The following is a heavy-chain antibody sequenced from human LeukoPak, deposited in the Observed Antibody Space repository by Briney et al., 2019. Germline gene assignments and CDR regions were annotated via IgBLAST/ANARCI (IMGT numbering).Heavy chain of an antibody. V-gene: IGHV3-21*01. Sequence: PGGSLRLSCAASGFTFSSYGMHWVRQAPGKGLEWVSSISSSSSYIYYADSVKGRFTISRDNAKNSLYLQMNSLRAEDTAVYYCARGLLAAAGTIGYWGQGTLVTVSS. CDR3: ARGLLAAAGTIGY. D-gene: IGHD6-13*01. J-gene: IGHJ4*02. CDR1: GFTFSSYG. CDR2: ISSSSSYI.